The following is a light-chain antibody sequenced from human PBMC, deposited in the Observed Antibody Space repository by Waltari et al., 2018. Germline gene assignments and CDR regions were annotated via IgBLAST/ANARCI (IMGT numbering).Light chain of an antibody. V-gene: IGLV2-23*01. CDR1: SSAFWPYNL. Sequence: QSALTQPAPVSGSPGQSHPISRPGSSSAFWPYNLVSWYQQYPGKAPKVMIYEGSKRPSGVSSRFSASKSGNTASLTISVLQAEDEADYYCCSYALRSVVFGGGTKVTVL. J-gene: IGLJ2*01. CDR3: CSYALRSVV. CDR2: EGS.